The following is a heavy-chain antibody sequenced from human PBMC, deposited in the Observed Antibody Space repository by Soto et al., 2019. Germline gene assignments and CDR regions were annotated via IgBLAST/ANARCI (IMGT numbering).Heavy chain of an antibody. V-gene: IGHV4-59*12. CDR3: ARVISSRDEYFDY. D-gene: IGHD2-2*01. Sequence: PSETLSLTCTVSGTSISSYYWSWIRQPPGKGLEWIANIHYSGTTNYNPSLASRVTMSVDKPKNQFSLNLTSVTAADTAVYYCARVISSRDEYFDYWGQGTVVTVSS. J-gene: IGHJ4*02. CDR2: IHYSGTT. CDR1: GTSISSYY.